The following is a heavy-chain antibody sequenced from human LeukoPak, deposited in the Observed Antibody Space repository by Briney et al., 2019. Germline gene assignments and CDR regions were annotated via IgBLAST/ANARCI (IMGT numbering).Heavy chain of an antibody. V-gene: IGHV1-69*05. CDR2: IIPIFGTA. D-gene: IGHD6-19*01. CDR1: GGTFSSYA. J-gene: IGHJ4*02. CDR3: ARDLPSPGISVADDY. Sequence: SVKVSCKASGGTFSSYAISWVRQAPGQGLEWMGRIIPIFGTANYAQKFQGRVTITTDESTSTAYMELSSLRSDDTAVYYCARDLPSPGISVADDYWGQGTLVTVSS.